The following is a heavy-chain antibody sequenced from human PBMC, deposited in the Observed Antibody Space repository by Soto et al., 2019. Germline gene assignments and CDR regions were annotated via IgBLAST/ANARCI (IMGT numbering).Heavy chain of an antibody. V-gene: IGHV3-74*01. Sequence: GGSLRLACAASGFTFSSDWMHWVRQAPGKGLVWVSRINSDGSSTSYADSVKGRFTISRDNAKNTLYLQMNSLRAEDTAVYYCARGYYYDSSGYYYFMYDYRGQGTLVTVSS. CDR2: INSDGSST. D-gene: IGHD3-22*01. J-gene: IGHJ4*02. CDR3: ARGYYYDSSGYYYFMYDY. CDR1: GFTFSSDW.